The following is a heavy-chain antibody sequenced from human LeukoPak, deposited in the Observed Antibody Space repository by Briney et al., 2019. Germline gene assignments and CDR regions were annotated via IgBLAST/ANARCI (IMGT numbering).Heavy chain of an antibody. CDR1: GYTFTSYY. D-gene: IGHD1-26*01. V-gene: IGHV1-46*01. J-gene: IGHJ4*02. Sequence: ASVKVSCKASGYTFTSYYMHWVRQAPGQGLEWMGIINPSGGSTSYAQKFQGRVTMTRDMSTSTVYVELSSLRSEDTAVYYCARDGAVGAPTYYFDYWGQGTLVTVSS. CDR3: ARDGAVGAPTYYFDY. CDR2: INPSGGST.